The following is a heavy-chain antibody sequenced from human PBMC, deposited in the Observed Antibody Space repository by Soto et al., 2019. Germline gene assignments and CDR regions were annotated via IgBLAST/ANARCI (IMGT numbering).Heavy chain of an antibody. CDR2: LAPFNGQT. V-gene: IGHV1-18*04. D-gene: IGHD6-13*01. J-gene: IGHJ4*02. CDR3: AREGGSSTYYPLELDY. CDR1: GYIFNHHA. Sequence: QVQLVQSGGEVKRPGASLKVSCKASGYIFNHHAITWVRQAPGQGLEWMGWLAPFNGQTNSLQRLQDRLSMTIDTAASTAYLELRSLTSDDTGVYFCAREGGSSTYYPLELDYWGQGTHVTVSS.